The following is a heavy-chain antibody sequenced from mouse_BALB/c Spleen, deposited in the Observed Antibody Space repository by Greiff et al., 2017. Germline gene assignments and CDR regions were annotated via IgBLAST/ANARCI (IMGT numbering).Heavy chain of an antibody. CDR1: GYSITSGYY. D-gene: IGHD1-2*01. CDR3: ARGVTTAAWFAY. V-gene: IGHV3-6*02. CDR2: ISYDGSN. J-gene: IGHJ3*01. Sequence: DVKLQESGPGLVKPSQSLSLTCSVTGYSITSGYYWNWIRQFPGNKLEWMGYISYDGSNNYNPSLKNRISITRDTSKNQFFLKLNSVTTEDTATYYCARGVTTAAWFAYWGQGTLVTVSA.